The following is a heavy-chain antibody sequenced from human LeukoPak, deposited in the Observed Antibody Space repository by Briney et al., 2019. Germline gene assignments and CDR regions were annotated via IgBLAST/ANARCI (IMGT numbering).Heavy chain of an antibody. CDR2: IYHSGST. CDR3: VRDFGG. J-gene: IGHJ4*02. V-gene: IGHV4-31*03. D-gene: IGHD3-3*01. CDR1: GGSISNHDYY. Sequence: KSSQTLSLTCSVSGGSISNHDYYWNWVRQHPGKGLEWIGNIYHSGSTYYNPSLRSRVTMSLDTSKNQFLLSLSSVTAADTAVYYCVRDFGGWGQGTLVTVSS.